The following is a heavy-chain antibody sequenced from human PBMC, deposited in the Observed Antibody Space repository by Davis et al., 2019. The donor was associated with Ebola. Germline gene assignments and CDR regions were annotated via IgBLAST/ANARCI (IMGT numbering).Heavy chain of an antibody. V-gene: IGHV4-34*01. J-gene: IGHJ5*02. CDR3: ARAGYSSSRGWFDP. CDR2: INHSGST. Sequence: PGGSLRLSCAVYGESLNGYYWSWIRQPPGKGLEWIGEINHSGSTNYNPSLKSRVTISVDTSKNQFSLRLTSVTAADTALYFCARAGYSSSRGWFDPWGQGTLVTVSS. D-gene: IGHD6-13*01. CDR1: GESLNGYY.